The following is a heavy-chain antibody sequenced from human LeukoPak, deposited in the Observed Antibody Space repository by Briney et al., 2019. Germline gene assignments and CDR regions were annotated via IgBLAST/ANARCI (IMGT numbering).Heavy chain of an antibody. CDR1: GGSISGYY. D-gene: IGHD3-10*01. CDR2: IYDSAST. V-gene: IGHV4-59*12. J-gene: IGHJ5*02. Sequence: PSDTLSLTCTISGGSISGYYWSWIRQPPGKGLEWIGYIYDSASTNYNPSLMSRVTISVATSKNQFYLKLSSVTAADTAVYYCARVNKYGSGSYYNVWWFDPWGQGTLVTVSS. CDR3: ARVNKYGSGSYYNVWWFDP.